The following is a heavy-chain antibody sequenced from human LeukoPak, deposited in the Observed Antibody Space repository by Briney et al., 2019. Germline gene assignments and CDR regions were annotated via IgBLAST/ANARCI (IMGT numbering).Heavy chain of an antibody. CDR3: ARGARGDWFDP. V-gene: IGHV4-34*01. CDR1: GGSFSSYY. Sequence: PSETLSLTCAVYGGSFSSYYWSWIRQPPPQGLEWMGEINHSGSTNYNPTLTSRVTISIDTSKNQFSLKLISVTAADMAVYYCARGARGDWFDPWGQGTLVTVSS. J-gene: IGHJ5*02. CDR2: INHSGST. D-gene: IGHD5-12*01.